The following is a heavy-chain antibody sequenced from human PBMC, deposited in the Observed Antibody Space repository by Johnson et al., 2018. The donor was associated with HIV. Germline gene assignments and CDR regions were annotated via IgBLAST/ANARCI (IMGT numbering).Heavy chain of an antibody. J-gene: IGHJ3*02. CDR2: INWNGVNT. V-gene: IGHV3-20*04. Sequence: MQLVESGGGVVRPVGSLRLSCAAPGFTFDDYGLNWVRQAPGKGLEWVSGINWNGVNTGYANSVKGRFTISRDNARNSMYLQMNSLRVEDTALYYCARVRTGDSSGYHDAFDIWGQGTMVIVSS. CDR3: ARVRTGDSSGYHDAFDI. D-gene: IGHD3-22*01. CDR1: GFTFDDYG.